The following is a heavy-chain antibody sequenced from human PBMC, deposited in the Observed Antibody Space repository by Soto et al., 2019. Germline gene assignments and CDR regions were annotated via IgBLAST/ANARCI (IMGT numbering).Heavy chain of an antibody. V-gene: IGHV1-69*08. J-gene: IGHJ6*03. CDR1: GGTFSSYT. CDR2: IIPILGIA. CDR3: AREEGPRRIYMDV. Sequence: QVQLVQSGAEVKKPGSSVKVSCKASGGTFSSYTISWVRQAPGQGLEWMGRIIPILGIANYAQKFQGRVTSTADKSTSRAYMELSSLRSEDTAVYYCAREEGPRRIYMDVWGKGTTVTVSS. D-gene: IGHD2-15*01.